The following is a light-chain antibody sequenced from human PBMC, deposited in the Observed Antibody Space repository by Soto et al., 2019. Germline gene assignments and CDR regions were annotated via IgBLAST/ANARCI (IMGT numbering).Light chain of an antibody. Sequence: EIVLTQSPGTLSLSPGERATLSCRASQSFTSTSLAWYQQKPGQAPRLLISGASRRAAGIPDRFSGSGSGTDFTLTISRLEPEDFAVFFCQQYGTSEIIFGQGTRLEIK. CDR1: QSFTSTS. V-gene: IGKV3-20*01. J-gene: IGKJ5*01. CDR2: GAS. CDR3: QQYGTSEII.